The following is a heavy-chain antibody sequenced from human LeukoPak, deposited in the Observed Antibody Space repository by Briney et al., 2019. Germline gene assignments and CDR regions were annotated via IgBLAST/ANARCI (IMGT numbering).Heavy chain of an antibody. D-gene: IGHD6-13*01. J-gene: IGHJ4*02. CDR2: INHSGST. CDR1: GGSFSGYY. CDR3: ARGLYSSSWYPDY. V-gene: IGHV4-34*01. Sequence: SETLSLTCAVYGGSFSGYYWSWIRQPPGKGLEWIGEINHSGSTNYNPSLKSRVTISVDTSKNQFSLKLSSVTAADTAVYYCARGLYSSSWYPDYWGQGTLVTVSS.